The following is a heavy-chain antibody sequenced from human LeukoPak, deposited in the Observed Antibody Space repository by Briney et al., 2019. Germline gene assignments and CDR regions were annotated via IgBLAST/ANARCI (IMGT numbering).Heavy chain of an antibody. CDR1: GFTFRLFA. D-gene: IGHD3-3*01. V-gene: IGHV3-23*01. CDR3: AKVSREWLLYNAFDI. CDR2: ISESGGGI. Sequence: GGSLRLSCVGSGFTFRLFAMSWVRQAPGQGLEWVSSISESGGGIYYADSVKGRFPISRDNSKNTLYLQMNSLRAEDTAVYYCAKVSREWLLYNAFDIWGQGTMVTVSS. J-gene: IGHJ3*02.